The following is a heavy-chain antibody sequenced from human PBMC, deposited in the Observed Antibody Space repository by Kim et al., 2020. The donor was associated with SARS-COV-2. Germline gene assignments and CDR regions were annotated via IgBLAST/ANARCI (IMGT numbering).Heavy chain of an antibody. CDR3: ARDIAYYSSGWIYYYYGMDV. D-gene: IGHD3-22*01. Sequence: GGSLRLSCAASGFTFSSYGMHWVRQAPGKGLEWVAVISYDGSNKNYVDSVKGRFTISRDNSKNTLYLQMNSLRAEDTAVYYCARDIAYYSSGWIYYYYGMDVWGQGTTVTVSS. V-gene: IGHV3-30*04. J-gene: IGHJ6*02. CDR2: ISYDGSNK. CDR1: GFTFSSYG.